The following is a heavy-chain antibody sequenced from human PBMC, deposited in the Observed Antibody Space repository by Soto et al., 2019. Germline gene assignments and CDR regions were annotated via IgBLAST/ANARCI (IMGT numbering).Heavy chain of an antibody. CDR1: GYTFTSYA. V-gene: IGHV1-3*05. CDR3: ARSIVVGTALDY. J-gene: IGHJ4*02. CDR2: INAGNGNT. D-gene: IGHD2-21*02. Sequence: QVQLVQSGAEEKKPGASVKVSCKASGYTFTSYAMHWVRQAPGQRLEWMGWINAGNGNTKYSQKFQGRATITRDTSASPAYMELSRLRSEDTAVYYCARSIVVGTALDYWGQGTLVTVSS.